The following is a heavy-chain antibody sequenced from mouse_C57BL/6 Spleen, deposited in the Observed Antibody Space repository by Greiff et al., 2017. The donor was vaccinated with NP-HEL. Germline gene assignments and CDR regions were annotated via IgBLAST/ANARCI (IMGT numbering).Heavy chain of an antibody. J-gene: IGHJ4*01. Sequence: VQLQQSGAELARPGASVKMSCKASGYTFTSYTMHWVKQRPGQGLEWIGYINPSSGYTKYNQKFKDKATLTADKSSSTAYMQLSSLTSEDSAVYYFARSDYGRSYGDAMDYWGQGTSVTVSS. CDR2: INPSSGYT. V-gene: IGHV1-4*01. D-gene: IGHD1-1*01. CDR1: GYTFTSYT. CDR3: ARSDYGRSYGDAMDY.